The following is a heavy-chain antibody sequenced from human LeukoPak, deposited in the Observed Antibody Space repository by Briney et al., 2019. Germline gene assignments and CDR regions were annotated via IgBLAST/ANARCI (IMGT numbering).Heavy chain of an antibody. J-gene: IGHJ4*02. V-gene: IGHV4-34*01. CDR2: INHSGST. D-gene: IGHD6-19*01. Sequence: SETLSLTCAVYGGSFSGYYWSWIRQPPGKGLEWIGEINHSGSTNYNPSLKSRVTISVDTSKNQFSLKLSSVTAADTAVYYCARLYSSGWYEVDYWGQGTLVTVSS. CDR3: ARLYSSGWYEVDY. CDR1: GGSFSGYY.